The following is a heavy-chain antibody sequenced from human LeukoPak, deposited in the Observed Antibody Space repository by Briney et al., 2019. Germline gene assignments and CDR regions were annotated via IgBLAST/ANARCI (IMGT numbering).Heavy chain of an antibody. Sequence: GGSLRLSCAASGFTFSQYTMNWVRQAPGKGLEWVSAISSSSTYKYYADSVKGRFTISRDNAKNSLYLQMNSLRAEDTAVYYCARSGSDTAMVSNWFDPWGQGTLVTVSS. D-gene: IGHD5-18*01. CDR2: ISSSSTYK. CDR1: GFTFSQYT. J-gene: IGHJ5*02. V-gene: IGHV3-21*01. CDR3: ARSGSDTAMVSNWFDP.